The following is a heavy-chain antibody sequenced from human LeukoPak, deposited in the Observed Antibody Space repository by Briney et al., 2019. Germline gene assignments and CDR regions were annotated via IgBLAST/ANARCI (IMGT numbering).Heavy chain of an antibody. D-gene: IGHD6-19*01. Sequence: SETLSLTCTASGGSISTYYWSWIRQPPGKGLEWIGYIYYSGRTNYNPSLKSRVTISVDTSKNQFSLKLSSVTAADTAVYYCARQWLSFDYWGQGTLVTVSS. CDR1: GGSISTYY. CDR3: ARQWLSFDY. CDR2: IYYSGRT. V-gene: IGHV4-59*08. J-gene: IGHJ4*02.